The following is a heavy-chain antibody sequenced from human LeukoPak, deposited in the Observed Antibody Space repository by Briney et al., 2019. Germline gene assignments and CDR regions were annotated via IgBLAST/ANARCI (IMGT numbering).Heavy chain of an antibody. CDR2: INHSGST. V-gene: IGHV4-34*01. CDR1: GGSLSGYY. CDR3: ARGIVWGVPVFGY. Sequence: SEALSLTCAVYGGSLSGYYRTWIRQPPGKGLEWIGEINHSGSTNYNPSLKSRVTISVDTSKNQFSLKLSSVTAADTALYYCARGIVWGVPVFGYWGQGTLVTVSS. J-gene: IGHJ4*02. D-gene: IGHD3-10*01.